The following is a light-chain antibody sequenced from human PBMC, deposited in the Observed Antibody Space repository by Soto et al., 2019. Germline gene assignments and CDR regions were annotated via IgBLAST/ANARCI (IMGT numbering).Light chain of an antibody. Sequence: SHELTQPPSVSVVPGQTARITCGGNNIGSKRVHWYQQRPGQAPVLVVHDDSDRPSGIPERFSGSKFRNTATLTISRVEAGDEADYYCQVWDSDSDSWVFGGGTQLTVL. V-gene: IGLV3-21*02. CDR3: QVWDSDSDSWV. CDR1: NIGSKR. J-gene: IGLJ3*02. CDR2: DDS.